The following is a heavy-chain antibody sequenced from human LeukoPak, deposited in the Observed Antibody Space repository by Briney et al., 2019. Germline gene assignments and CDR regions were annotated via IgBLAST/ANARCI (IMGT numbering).Heavy chain of an antibody. Sequence: PGGSLRLSCAASGFTFIRFGMHWVRQAPGKGLEWVAVIWYDGSNKYYADSVKGRFTISRDNSKNTLYLQMNSLRAEDTAVYYCARDGAAMVSYYYYYGMDVWGQGTTVTVSS. CDR1: GFTFIRFG. V-gene: IGHV3-33*08. D-gene: IGHD5-18*01. CDR2: IWYDGSNK. CDR3: ARDGAAMVSYYYYYGMDV. J-gene: IGHJ6*02.